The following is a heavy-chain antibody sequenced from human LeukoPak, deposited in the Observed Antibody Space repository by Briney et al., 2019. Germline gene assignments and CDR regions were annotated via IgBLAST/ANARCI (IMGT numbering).Heavy chain of an antibody. J-gene: IGHJ3*02. Sequence: ASVKVSCKASGYTFTDYFIHWVRQAPGQGLEWMGWINPNSGGTYYVQRFQGRVTMTRDTSISTAYMELSRLRSDDTAVYYCARVPSGLDIWGQGTMVTVSS. D-gene: IGHD1-26*01. CDR3: ARVPSGLDI. V-gene: IGHV1-2*02. CDR1: GYTFTDYF. CDR2: INPNSGGT.